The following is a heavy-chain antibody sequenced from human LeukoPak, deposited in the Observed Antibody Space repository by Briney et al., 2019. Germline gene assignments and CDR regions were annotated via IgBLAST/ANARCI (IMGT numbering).Heavy chain of an antibody. Sequence: PGGSLRLSCAASGFTFSSYEMNWVRQAPGKGLEWVSYISSSGSTIYYADSVKGRFTISRDNAKNSLYLQMNSLRAEDTAVYYCARDPPDTGRGYYSFDYWGQGTLVTVSS. V-gene: IGHV3-48*03. D-gene: IGHD3-22*01. CDR3: ARDPPDTGRGYYSFDY. CDR2: ISSSGSTI. J-gene: IGHJ4*02. CDR1: GFTFSSYE.